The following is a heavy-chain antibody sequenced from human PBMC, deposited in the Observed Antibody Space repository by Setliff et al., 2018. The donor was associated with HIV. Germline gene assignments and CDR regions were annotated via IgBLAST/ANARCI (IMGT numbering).Heavy chain of an antibody. CDR1: GGSIRNEDYF. V-gene: IGHV4-4*07. CDR3: ARDRIEVVVDGPHDVFDV. D-gene: IGHD2-15*01. CDR2: FYTSGST. Sequence: PSETLSLTCTVSGGSIRNEDYFWSWIRQPAGKGLEWIGRFYTSGSTNYNPPFKSRVTISEGTSENQFSLKLTSLSAADTAVYYCARDRIEVVVDGPHDVFDVWGRGTTVTVSS. J-gene: IGHJ3*01.